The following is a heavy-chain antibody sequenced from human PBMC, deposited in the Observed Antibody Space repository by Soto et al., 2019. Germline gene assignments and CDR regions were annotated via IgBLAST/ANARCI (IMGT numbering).Heavy chain of an antibody. CDR1: GGSFSGYY. V-gene: IGHV4-34*01. CDR3: ARMQRLLGIFGSSWYVPFDY. CDR2: INHSGST. J-gene: IGHJ4*02. D-gene: IGHD6-13*01. Sequence: SETLSLTCAVYGGSFSGYYWSWIRQPPGKGLEWIGEINHSGSTNYNPSLKSRVTISVDTSKNQFSLKLSSVTAADTAVYYCARMQRLLGIFGSSWYVPFDYWGQGTLVTVSS.